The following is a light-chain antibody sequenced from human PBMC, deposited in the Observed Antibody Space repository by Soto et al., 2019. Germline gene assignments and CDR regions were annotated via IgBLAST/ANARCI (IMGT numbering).Light chain of an antibody. CDR2: DVS. Sequence: QSVLTPPAPVSGSPGQSITISCTGTSSDVGGYNYVSWYQQHPGKAPKLMIYDVSTRPSGVSNRFSGSKSGNTASLTISGLQAEDEADYYCSSYTSSSTLVFGTGTKVTVL. V-gene: IGLV2-14*01. CDR1: SSDVGGYNY. J-gene: IGLJ1*01. CDR3: SSYTSSSTLV.